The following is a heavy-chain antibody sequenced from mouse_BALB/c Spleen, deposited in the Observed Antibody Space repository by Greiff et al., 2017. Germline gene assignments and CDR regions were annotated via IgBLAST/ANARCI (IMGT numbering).Heavy chain of an antibody. CDR3: ARQGGNYFYFDY. D-gene: IGHD2-1*01. CDR2: ISSGGSYT. CDR1: GFTFSSYG. Sequence: EVNVVESGGDLVKPGGSLKLSCAASGFTFSSYGMSWVRQTPDKRLEWVATISSGGSYTYYPDSVKGRFTISRDNAKNTLYLQMSSLKSEDTAMYYCARQGGNYFYFDYWGQGTTLTVSS. V-gene: IGHV5-6*01. J-gene: IGHJ2*01.